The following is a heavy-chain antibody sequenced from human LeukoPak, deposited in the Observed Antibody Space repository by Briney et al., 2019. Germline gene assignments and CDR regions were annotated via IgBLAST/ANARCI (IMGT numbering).Heavy chain of an antibody. CDR1: GGTFSSYA. CDR3: ARDITVAGNRFDY. V-gene: IGHV1-69*05. CDR2: IIPIFGTA. D-gene: IGHD6-19*01. J-gene: IGHJ4*02. Sequence: ASVKVSCKASGGTFSSYAISWVRQAPGQGLEWMGGIIPIFGTANYAQKFQGRVTSTTDESTRTAYMELSSLRYEDTAVYYCARDITVAGNRFDYWGQGKLVTVS.